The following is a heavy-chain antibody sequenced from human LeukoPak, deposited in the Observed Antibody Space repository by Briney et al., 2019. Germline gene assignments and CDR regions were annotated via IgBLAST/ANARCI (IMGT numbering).Heavy chain of an antibody. Sequence: ASVKVSCKVSGYTLTELSMHWVRQAPGKGLEWMGGFDPEDGETIYAQKFQGRVTITEDTSTDTAYMELSRLTSDDTAVYYCARDDGRSSENAFDIWGQGTLVTVSS. CDR1: GYTLTELS. J-gene: IGHJ3*02. V-gene: IGHV1-24*01. CDR2: FDPEDGET. D-gene: IGHD6-6*01. CDR3: ARDDGRSSENAFDI.